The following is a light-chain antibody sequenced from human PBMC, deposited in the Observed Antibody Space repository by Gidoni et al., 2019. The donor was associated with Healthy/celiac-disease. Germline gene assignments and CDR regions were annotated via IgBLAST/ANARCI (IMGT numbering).Light chain of an antibody. V-gene: IGKV2-28*01. CDR3: MQAIQTPRT. CDR2: LGS. CDR1: QSLLHSNGYNY. Sequence: IVMTQSPLSLPVTPGEPASISCRSSQSLLHSNGYNYLDWYLQKPGQSPQLLIYLGSNRASGVPDRFSGSGSGTDFTLKISRVEAEDVGVYYCMQAIQTPRTFGQGTKVEIK. J-gene: IGKJ1*01.